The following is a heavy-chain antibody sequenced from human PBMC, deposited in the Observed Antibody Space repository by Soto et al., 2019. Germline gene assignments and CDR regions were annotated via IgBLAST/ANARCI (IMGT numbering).Heavy chain of an antibody. Sequence: GVSLRLSCAASGFTFSSYEMNWVRQAPGKGLEWVSYISSSGSTIYYADSVKGRFTISRDNAKNSLYLQMNSLRAEDTAVYYCAREPPRWLQYYFDYWGQGTLVTVSS. V-gene: IGHV3-48*03. CDR1: GFTFSSYE. J-gene: IGHJ4*02. D-gene: IGHD5-12*01. CDR3: AREPPRWLQYYFDY. CDR2: ISSSGSTI.